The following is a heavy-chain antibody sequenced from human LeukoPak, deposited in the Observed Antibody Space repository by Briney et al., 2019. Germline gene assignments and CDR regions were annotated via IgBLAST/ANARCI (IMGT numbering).Heavy chain of an antibody. Sequence: GGSLRLSCAASGFTFSSYWMHWVRQAPGKGLVWVSRINTDGSSTSYADSVKGRFTISRDNSKNTLYLQMNSLRAEDTAVYYCAKDVVPAAMDYWGQGTLVTVSS. CDR2: INTDGSST. CDR1: GFTFSSYW. CDR3: AKDVVPAAMDY. V-gene: IGHV3-74*01. J-gene: IGHJ4*02. D-gene: IGHD2-2*01.